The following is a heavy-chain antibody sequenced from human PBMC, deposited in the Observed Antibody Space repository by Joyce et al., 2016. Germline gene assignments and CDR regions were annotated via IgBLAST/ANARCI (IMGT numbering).Heavy chain of an antibody. J-gene: IGHJ4*02. Sequence: QVQLQQWGAGLLKTSETLSLTCAVYSGPFSGFFWRWVRQPPGKGLEWIGDITNSGATHYHPALKSRLTMSVDTSRKEFALKLSSVTVADTAIYYCARSQWLAPLMYWGQGTPVTVSS. V-gene: IGHV4-34*02. D-gene: IGHD6-19*01. CDR2: ITNSGAT. CDR3: ARSQWLAPLMY. CDR1: SGPFSGFF.